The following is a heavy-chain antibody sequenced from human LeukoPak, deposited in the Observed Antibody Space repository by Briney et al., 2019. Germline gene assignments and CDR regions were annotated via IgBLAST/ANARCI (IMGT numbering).Heavy chain of an antibody. V-gene: IGHV4-59*12. J-gene: IGHJ4*02. D-gene: IGHD5-12*01. CDR2: IYYSGST. CDR3: ARDGGYGEYYFDY. CDR1: GGSISSYY. Sequence: SETLSLTCTVSGGSISSYYWSWIRQPPGKGLEWIGYIYYSGSTNYNPSLKSRVTISVDTSKNQFSLKLSSVTAADTAVYYCARDGGYGEYYFDYWGQGTLVTVSS.